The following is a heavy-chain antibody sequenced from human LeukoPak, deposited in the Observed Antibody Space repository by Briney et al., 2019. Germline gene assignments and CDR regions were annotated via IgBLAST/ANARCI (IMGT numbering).Heavy chain of an antibody. D-gene: IGHD6-6*01. Sequence: ASVKVCCKASGYTFTGYYMHWVRQAPGQGLEWMGWINPNSGGTNYAQKFQGRVTMTRDTSISTAYMELSRLRSDDTAVYYCATEGFESSSSVDYWGQGTLVTVSS. V-gene: IGHV1-2*02. CDR2: INPNSGGT. J-gene: IGHJ4*02. CDR3: ATEGFESSSSVDY. CDR1: GYTFTGYY.